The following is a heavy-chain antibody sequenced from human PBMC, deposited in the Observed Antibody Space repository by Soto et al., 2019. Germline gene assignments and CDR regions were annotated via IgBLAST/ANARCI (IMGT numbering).Heavy chain of an antibody. J-gene: IGHJ6*02. CDR1: GYTFTSYG. V-gene: IGHV1-18*01. CDR2: ISAYNGNT. D-gene: IGHD2-15*01. CDR3: AADLYCRSGDNLCSYSYGLDV. Sequence: GASVKVSCKASGYTFTSYGISWVRQAPGQGLEWMGWISAYNGNTNYAQKLQGRVTMTTDTSTSTAYMELRSLRSDDTAVYYCAADLYCRSGDNLCSYSYGLDVWGQGTTVTVSS.